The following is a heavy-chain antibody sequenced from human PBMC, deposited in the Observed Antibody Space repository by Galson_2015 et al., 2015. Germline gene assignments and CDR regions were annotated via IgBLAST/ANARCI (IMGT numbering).Heavy chain of an antibody. CDR1: GFTFSTFA. Sequence: SLRLSCAASGFTFSTFAMSWVRQAPGRGLEWVSGIVNSGESTFYADSVRGRFTISRDNSRNTLYLQMNSLRPEDTATYYCAKARPTLPFYWGQGTLVTVSS. V-gene: IGHV3-23*01. CDR3: AKARPTLPFY. CDR2: IVNSGEST. D-gene: IGHD3-16*01. J-gene: IGHJ4*02.